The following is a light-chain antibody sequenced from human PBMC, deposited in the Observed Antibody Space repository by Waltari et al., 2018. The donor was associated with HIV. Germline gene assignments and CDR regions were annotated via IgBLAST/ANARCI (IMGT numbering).Light chain of an antibody. V-gene: IGLV1-44*01. CDR3: ASWEDSLHGPV. CDR2: SNN. J-gene: IGLJ2*01. CDR1: SSNLGNNP. Sequence: QSVLTQPPSASGTPGQRVTISCSGSSSNLGNNPVEWYQQLPGTAPKRLIYSNNQRPSGVPDRISGSKSGTSASLAIGGLQSDDEADYYCASWEDSLHGPVFGGGTKLTVL.